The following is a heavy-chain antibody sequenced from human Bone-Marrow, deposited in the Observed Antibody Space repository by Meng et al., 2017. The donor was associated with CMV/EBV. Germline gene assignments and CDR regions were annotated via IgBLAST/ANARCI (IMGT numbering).Heavy chain of an antibody. Sequence: SETLSLTCAVYGGSFSGHYWNWIRQPPGRDLEWIGEINHSGSTKYNPSLQSRVTLSVDTSKNQFSLKLNSVTAADTAVDYCARGSFCSSANCYRAFYSWGQGTLVTVSS. D-gene: IGHD2-2*01. V-gene: IGHV4-34*01. CDR1: GGSFSGHY. J-gene: IGHJ4*02. CDR2: INHSGST. CDR3: ARGSFCSSANCYRAFYS.